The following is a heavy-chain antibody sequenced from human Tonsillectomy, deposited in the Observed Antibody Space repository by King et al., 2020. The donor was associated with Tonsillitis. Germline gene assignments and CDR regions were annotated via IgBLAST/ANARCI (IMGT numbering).Heavy chain of an antibody. D-gene: IGHD5-12*01. Sequence: VQLVESGGGVVQPGRSLRLSCAASRFTFSNYGMHWVRQAPGKGLEWVAVISYDGSNKYYADSVKGRFTISRDNSKNMSYLQMNSLRIEDTAVYYCTKDQVPALYAGYDGVFDYWGQGTLVTVSS. J-gene: IGHJ4*02. CDR1: RFTFSNYG. CDR2: ISYDGSNK. CDR3: TKDQVPALYAGYDGVFDY. V-gene: IGHV3-30*18.